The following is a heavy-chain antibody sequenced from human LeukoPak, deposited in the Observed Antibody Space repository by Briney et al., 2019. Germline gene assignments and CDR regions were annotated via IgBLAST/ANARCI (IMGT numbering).Heavy chain of an antibody. CDR1: GFAFSTYW. D-gene: IGHD1/OR15-1a*01. CDR2: ISSSSSYI. V-gene: IGHV3-21*01. J-gene: IGHJ4*02. CDR3: ARVIEQGYFDY. Sequence: GGSLRLSCAASGFAFSTYWMDWVRQAPGKGLEWVSSISSSSSYIYYADSVKGRFTISRDNAKNTLYLQMNSLRAEDTAVYYCARVIEQGYFDYWGQGTLVTVSS.